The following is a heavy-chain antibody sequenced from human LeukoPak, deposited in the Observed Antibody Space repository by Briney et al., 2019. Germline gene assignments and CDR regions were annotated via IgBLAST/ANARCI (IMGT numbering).Heavy chain of an antibody. V-gene: IGHV6-1*01. CDR1: GDTVSRNGAG. CDR3: ARDPHYYDSGRELDY. J-gene: IGHJ4*02. CDR2: TYYRSKWYN. D-gene: IGHD3-10*01. Sequence: PSQTLSLTCVISGDTVSRNGAGWHWIRQSPSRGLEWLGNTYYRSKWYNDYAGSVKSRITINADTSKNHFSLQLKSVTPEDTAVYYCARDPHYYDSGRELDYWGQGTLVTVSS.